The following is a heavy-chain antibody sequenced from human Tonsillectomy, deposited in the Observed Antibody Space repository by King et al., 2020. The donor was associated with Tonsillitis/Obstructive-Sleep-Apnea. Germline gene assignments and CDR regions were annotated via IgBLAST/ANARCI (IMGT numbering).Heavy chain of an antibody. D-gene: IGHD5-18*01. J-gene: IGHJ6*03. CDR1: GGTFSSYA. CDR2: IIPMFGAP. CDR3: ARRGQGTQHGEGYYSYYMDV. V-gene: IGHV1-69*01. Sequence: VQLVQSGAEVKKPGSSVKVSCKASGGTFSSYAISWVRQAPGQGLEWMGEIIPMFGAPRYAQKFQGRVTITADESTSTAYMELSSLRSEDTAVYYCARRGQGTQHGEGYYSYYMDVWGKGTTVTVSS.